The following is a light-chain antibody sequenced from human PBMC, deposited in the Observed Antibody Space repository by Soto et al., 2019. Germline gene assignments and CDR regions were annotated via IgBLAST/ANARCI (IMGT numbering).Light chain of an antibody. CDR2: GES. J-gene: IGKJ1*01. V-gene: IGKV3-20*01. CDR1: QRVDDSH. CDR3: QKYGSSPRT. Sequence: EIVLTQPPGTLSVSPGERATLSCMASQRVDDSHLAWYQLRTGQAPRIRSYGESTRATGIPARFSGSGSGTDLSLTIRGLQPEDFAVYYCQKYGSSPRTCGQGTKVDIK.